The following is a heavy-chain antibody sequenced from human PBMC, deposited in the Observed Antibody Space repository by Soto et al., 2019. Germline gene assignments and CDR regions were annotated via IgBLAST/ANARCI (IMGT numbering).Heavy chain of an antibody. CDR2: ISSSSSYI. CDR3: ARDRALGYCSGGSCYRGGSAFDI. V-gene: IGHV3-21*01. J-gene: IGHJ3*02. CDR1: GFTFSSYS. D-gene: IGHD2-15*01. Sequence: GSLRLSCAASGFTFSSYSMNWVRQAPGKGLEWVSSISSSSSYIYYADSVKGRFTISRDNAKNSLYLQMNSLRAEDTAVYYCARDRALGYCSGGSCYRGGSAFDIWGQGTMVTVSS.